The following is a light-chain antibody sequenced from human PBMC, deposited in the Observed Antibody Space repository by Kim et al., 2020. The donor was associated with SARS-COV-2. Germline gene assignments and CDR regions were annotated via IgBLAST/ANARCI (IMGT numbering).Light chain of an antibody. Sequence: LSPGERATLSCRASPSVSSRYLAWYQQKAGQAPRLLVYGASIRAIGIPDRFSGGGSGTDFTLTISRLEPEDFAVYYCQQYGGSLYTFGQGTKLEI. J-gene: IGKJ2*01. CDR2: GAS. CDR3: QQYGGSLYT. CDR1: PSVSSRY. V-gene: IGKV3-20*01.